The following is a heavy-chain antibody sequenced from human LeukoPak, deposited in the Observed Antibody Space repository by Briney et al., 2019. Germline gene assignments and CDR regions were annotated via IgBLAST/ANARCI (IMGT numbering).Heavy chain of an antibody. CDR1: GFTFSSYE. D-gene: IGHD5-12*01. J-gene: IGHJ4*02. CDR3: AREGQRGYSGYDRFDY. Sequence: GGSLRLSCAASGFTFSSYEMNWVRQAPGKGLEWVSYISSSGSTIYYADSVKGRFTISRDNAKNSLYLQMNSLRAEDTAVYYCAREGQRGYSGYDRFDYWGQGTLVTVSS. V-gene: IGHV3-48*03. CDR2: ISSSGSTI.